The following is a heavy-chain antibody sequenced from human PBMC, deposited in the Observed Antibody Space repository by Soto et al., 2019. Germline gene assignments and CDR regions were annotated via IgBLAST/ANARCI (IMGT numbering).Heavy chain of an antibody. Sequence: QVQLVQSGAEVKKPGASVKVSCKASGYTFTSNGISWVRQAPGQGLEWMGWISAYNGNTNYAQKLQGRVTMTTYTATSTAYMELRSLISDDKAVYYCARVRNTMVRGVIIDAYFDYWGQGTLVTVSS. D-gene: IGHD3-10*01. V-gene: IGHV1-18*01. CDR1: GYTFTSNG. CDR2: ISAYNGNT. CDR3: ARVRNTMVRGVIIDAYFDY. J-gene: IGHJ4*02.